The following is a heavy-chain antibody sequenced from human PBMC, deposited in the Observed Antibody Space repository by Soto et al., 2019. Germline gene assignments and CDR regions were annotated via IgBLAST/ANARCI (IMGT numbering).Heavy chain of an antibody. Sequence: SVKVSCKASGGTFSSYAISWVRQAPGQGLEWMGGIIPIFGTANYAQKFKGRVTITADESTSTAYMELSSLRSEDTAVYYCARGQGYSSSSPYYYGMDVWGQGTTVTVSS. J-gene: IGHJ6*02. CDR1: GGTFSSYA. V-gene: IGHV1-69*01. CDR2: IIPIFGTA. CDR3: ARGQGYSSSSPYYYGMDV. D-gene: IGHD6-6*01.